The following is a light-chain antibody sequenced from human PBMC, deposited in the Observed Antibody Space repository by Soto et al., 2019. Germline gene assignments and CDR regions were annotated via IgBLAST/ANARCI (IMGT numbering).Light chain of an antibody. CDR2: DVN. V-gene: IGLV2-11*01. J-gene: IGLJ1*01. Sequence: QSALTQPRSVSGSPGQSVSISCTGTSSDVGGYNYVSWYQQHPGKAPKVMIYDVNKRPSGVPDRFSGSKFGNTASLTISGLQSEDEADYYCCSYAGRYIYVFGTGTKLTVL. CDR1: SSDVGGYNY. CDR3: CSYAGRYIYV.